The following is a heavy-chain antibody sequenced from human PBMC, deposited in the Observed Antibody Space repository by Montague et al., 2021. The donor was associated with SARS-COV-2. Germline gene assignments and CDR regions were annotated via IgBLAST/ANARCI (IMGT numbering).Heavy chain of an antibody. CDR2: IYWDDAK. V-gene: IGHV2-5*02. Sequence: PALVKPTQTLTLTCTFSGFSLTTRGVGVGWIRQPPGKALEWLALIYWDDAKHYSPSPKSRLTITKDTSKNQVVLTMTNMDPVDTAAYYCAHKLYGINRRWFDPWGQGTLVTVSS. J-gene: IGHJ5*02. CDR1: GFSLTTRGVG. CDR3: AHKLYGINRRWFDP. D-gene: IGHD1-14*01.